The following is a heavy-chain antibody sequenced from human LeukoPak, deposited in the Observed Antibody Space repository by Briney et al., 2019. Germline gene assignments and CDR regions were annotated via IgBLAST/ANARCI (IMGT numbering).Heavy chain of an antibody. Sequence: SETLSLTCTVAGGSISSYYWSWIRQPPGKGLEWIGYIYYSGSTNYNPSLKSRVTISVDTSKNQFSLKLSSVTAADTAVYYCATEDSSGSLDYWGQGTLVTVSS. V-gene: IGHV4-59*01. D-gene: IGHD3-22*01. CDR2: IYYSGST. CDR3: ATEDSSGSLDY. J-gene: IGHJ4*02. CDR1: GGSISSYY.